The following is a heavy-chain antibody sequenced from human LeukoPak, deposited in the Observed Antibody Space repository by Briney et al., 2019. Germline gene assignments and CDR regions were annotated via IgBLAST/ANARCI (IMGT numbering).Heavy chain of an antibody. CDR1: GYTFTSYG. Sequence: ASVKVSCKASGYTFTSYGISWVRQAPGQGLEWMGWISTYNGNTNYAQKLQGRVTMTTDTSTSTAYMELRSLRSDDTAVYYCARDRYSGGWYWFDPWGQGTLVTVSS. V-gene: IGHV1-18*01. J-gene: IGHJ5*02. CDR3: ARDRYSGGWYWFDP. CDR2: ISTYNGNT. D-gene: IGHD6-19*01.